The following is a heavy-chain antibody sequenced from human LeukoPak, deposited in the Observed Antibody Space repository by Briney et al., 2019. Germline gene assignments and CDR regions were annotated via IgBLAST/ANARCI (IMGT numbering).Heavy chain of an antibody. CDR1: GGSISSDDYY. J-gene: IGHJ4*02. CDR2: ILYSGTA. D-gene: IGHD1-14*01. V-gene: IGHV4-30-4*01. CDR3: ARFRRGIHYFDY. Sequence: TLSLTCSVSGGSISSDDYYWSWIRQPPGKGLEWIGYILYSGTAYYHPSLKSRVIILVDTSKNEFSLKLTSVTAADTAVYYCARFRRGIHYFDYWGQGTLVTVSS.